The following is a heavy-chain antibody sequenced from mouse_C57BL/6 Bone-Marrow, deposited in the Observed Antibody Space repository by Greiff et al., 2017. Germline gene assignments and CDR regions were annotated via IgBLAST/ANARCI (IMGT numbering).Heavy chain of an antibody. CDR3: ARRQIYDGYYETDAFAY. CDR2: IYPRSGNT. V-gene: IGHV1-81*01. J-gene: IGHJ3*01. D-gene: IGHD2-3*01. Sequence: VKLPESGAELARPGASVKLSCKASGYTFTSYGISWVKQRTGQGLEWIGEIYPRSGNTYYNEKFKGKATLTADKSSSTAYMELRSLTSEDSAVYFCARRQIYDGYYETDAFAYWGQGTLVTVSA. CDR1: GYTFTSYG.